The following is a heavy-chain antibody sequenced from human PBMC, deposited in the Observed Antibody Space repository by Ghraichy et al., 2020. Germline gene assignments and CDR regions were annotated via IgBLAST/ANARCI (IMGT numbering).Heavy chain of an antibody. D-gene: IGHD2-8*02. Sequence: GGSLRLSCAASGFIFNTYTIHWVRQGPGKGLEWVAVISYDGTNDYYADSVKGRFTISRDNSKNTLFLQMNSLRADDTGVYYCARDLVYCAAHSCKDYWGQGTLVTVSS. J-gene: IGHJ4*02. CDR1: GFIFNTYT. CDR3: ARDLVYCAAHSCKDY. V-gene: IGHV3-30-3*01. CDR2: ISYDGTND.